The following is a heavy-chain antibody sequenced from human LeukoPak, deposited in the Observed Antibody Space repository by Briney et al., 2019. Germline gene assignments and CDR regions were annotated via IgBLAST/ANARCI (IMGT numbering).Heavy chain of an antibody. D-gene: IGHD1-26*01. CDR3: ARHESSGSSFDY. CDR1: GGSISSSSYY. V-gene: IGHV4-39*01. CDR2: IYYSGST. Sequence: SETLSLTCTVFGGSISSSSYYWGWIRQPPGKGLEWIGSIYYSGSTYYNPSLKSRVTISVDTSKNQFSLKLSSVTAADTAVYYCARHESSGSSFDYWGQGTLVTVSS. J-gene: IGHJ4*02.